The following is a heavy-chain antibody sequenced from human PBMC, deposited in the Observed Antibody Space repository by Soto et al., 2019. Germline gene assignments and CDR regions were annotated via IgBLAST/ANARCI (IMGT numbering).Heavy chain of an antibody. D-gene: IGHD3-9*01. CDR3: ARARLTGTYGMDV. Sequence: SETLSLTCTVSGGSISSGGYYWSWIRQHPGKGLEWIGYIYYSGSTYYNPSLKSRVTISVDTSKNQFSLKLSSVTAADTAVYYCARARLTGTYGMDVWGQGTTVTVSS. CDR1: GGSISSGGYY. CDR2: IYYSGST. V-gene: IGHV4-31*03. J-gene: IGHJ6*02.